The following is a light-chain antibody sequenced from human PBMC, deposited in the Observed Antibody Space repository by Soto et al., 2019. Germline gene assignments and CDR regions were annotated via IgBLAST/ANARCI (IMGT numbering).Light chain of an antibody. CDR1: QSVSSN. J-gene: IGKJ3*01. CDR2: GAS. CDR3: QQYNNWPFT. V-gene: IGKV3D-15*01. Sequence: EIVMTQSPATLSVSPGERATLSCRASQSVSSNLAWYQQKPGQAPRLLIYGASTRATGIPARFSGSGSGTEFTPTITSLQSEDFADYYCQQYNNWPFTFGPGTKVDIK.